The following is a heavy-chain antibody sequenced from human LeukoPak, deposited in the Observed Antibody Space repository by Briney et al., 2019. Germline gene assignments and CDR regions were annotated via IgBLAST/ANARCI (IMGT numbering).Heavy chain of an antibody. Sequence: ASVKVSCKASGYSFSIFGMTWVRQAPGQGLEWMGWISASSGNANYAQKLQGRVTMTTDTSTNTAYMELRSLKSDDTAVYYCARAGATETTHFDYWGQGTLVTVSS. V-gene: IGHV1-18*01. CDR2: ISASSGNA. D-gene: IGHD4-17*01. J-gene: IGHJ4*02. CDR3: ARAGATETTHFDY. CDR1: GYSFSIFG.